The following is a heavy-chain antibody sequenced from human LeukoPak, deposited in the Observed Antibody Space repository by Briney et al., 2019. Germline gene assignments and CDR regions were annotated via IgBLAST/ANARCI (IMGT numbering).Heavy chain of an antibody. CDR1: GFTFSSYA. Sequence: GGPLRLSCAASGFTFSSYAMSWARQAPGKGLEWVSAISGSGGSTYYADSVKGRFTISRDNSKNTLYLQMNSLRAEDTAVYYCAKDQPVGYCSSTSCYIDYWGQGTLVTVSS. V-gene: IGHV3-23*01. CDR3: AKDQPVGYCSSTSCYIDY. J-gene: IGHJ4*02. D-gene: IGHD2-2*02. CDR2: ISGSGGST.